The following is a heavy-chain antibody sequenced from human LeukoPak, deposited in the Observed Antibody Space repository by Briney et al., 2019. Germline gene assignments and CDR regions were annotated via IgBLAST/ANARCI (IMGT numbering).Heavy chain of an antibody. CDR3: ASHLGYCSSTSCYYWFDP. J-gene: IGHJ5*02. D-gene: IGHD2-2*01. CDR1: GGTFITYA. CDR2: IIPIFGTA. Sequence: SVKVSCKASGGTFITYAISWVRQAPGQGLEWMGGIIPIFGTANYAQKFQGRVTITADESTSTAYMELSSLRSEDTAVYYCASHLGYCSSTSCYYWFDPWGQGTLVTVSS. V-gene: IGHV1-69*13.